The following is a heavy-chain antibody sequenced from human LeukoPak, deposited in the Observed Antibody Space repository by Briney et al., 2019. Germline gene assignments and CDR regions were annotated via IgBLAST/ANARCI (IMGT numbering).Heavy chain of an antibody. J-gene: IGHJ4*02. CDR1: GYTFTSYD. CDR2: INPSGGST. CDR3: ARAIAVAGVFDY. Sequence: ASVKVSCKASGYTFTSYDINWVRQATGQGLEWMGIINPSGGSTSYAQKFQGRVTMTRDTSTSTVYMELSSLRSEDTAVYYCARAIAVAGVFDYWGQGTLVTVSS. D-gene: IGHD6-19*01. V-gene: IGHV1-46*01.